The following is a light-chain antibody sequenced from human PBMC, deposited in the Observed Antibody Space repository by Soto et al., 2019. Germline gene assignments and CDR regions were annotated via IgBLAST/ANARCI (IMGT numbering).Light chain of an antibody. J-gene: IGKJ1*01. CDR2: GAS. CDR3: QQYGGWGT. CDR1: QSVSSN. V-gene: IGKV3-15*01. Sequence: EIVLTQSPATLSVSPGERATLSCRASQSVSSNLAWYQQKPGQAPRLLIYGASTRATGIPARFSGSGSGTEFTLTISSLQSEDLGVYYCQQYGGWGTFGQGTKVDIK.